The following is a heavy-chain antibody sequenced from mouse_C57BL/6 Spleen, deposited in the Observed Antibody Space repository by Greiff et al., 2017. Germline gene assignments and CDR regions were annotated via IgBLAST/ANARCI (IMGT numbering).Heavy chain of an antibody. CDR3: TTSGSVNFDY. J-gene: IGHJ2*01. D-gene: IGHD1-1*01. CDR1: GFNIKDYY. V-gene: IGHV14-1*01. Sequence: EVQLQQPGAELVRPGASVKLSCTASGFNIKDYYMHWVKQRPEQGLEWIGRIDPEDGDTEYAPKFQGKATLTADTSSNSAYLQLSSLTSEDTAVYYCTTSGSVNFDYWGQGTTLTVSS. CDR2: IDPEDGDT.